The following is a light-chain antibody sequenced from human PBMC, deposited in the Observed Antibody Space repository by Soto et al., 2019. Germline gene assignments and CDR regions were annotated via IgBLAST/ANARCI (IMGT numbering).Light chain of an antibody. CDR3: QQRCNWPPVT. CDR2: DAS. J-gene: IGKJ5*01. Sequence: IVLTQSPATLSLSPVERGTLSCMASQSVSGCLAWYQQKPGQAPRLLIYDASNRATGIPARFSGSGSGTDFTLTISSLEPEDFAVYYCQQRCNWPPVTFGGGTRLEIK. CDR1: QSVSGC. V-gene: IGKV3-11*01.